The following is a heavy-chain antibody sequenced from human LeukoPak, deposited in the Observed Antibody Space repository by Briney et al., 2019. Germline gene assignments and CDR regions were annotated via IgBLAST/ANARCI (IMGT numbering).Heavy chain of an antibody. D-gene: IGHD1-26*01. CDR2: INHSGST. CDR3: ARRHVWELRPYYYYGMDV. Sequence: SETLSLTCAVYGGSFSGYYWSWIRQPPGKGLEWIGEINHSGSTNYNPSLKSRVTISVDTSKNQFSLKLSSVTAADTAVYYCARRHVWELRPYYYYGMDVWGQGTTVTVSS. CDR1: GGSFSGYY. V-gene: IGHV4-34*01. J-gene: IGHJ6*02.